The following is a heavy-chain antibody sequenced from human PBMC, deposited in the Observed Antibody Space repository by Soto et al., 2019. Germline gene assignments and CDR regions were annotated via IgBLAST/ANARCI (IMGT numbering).Heavy chain of an antibody. V-gene: IGHV3-30-3*01. J-gene: IGHJ4*02. D-gene: IGHD5-12*01. Sequence: QVQLVESGGGVVQPGRSLRLSCAASGFTFSSYAMHWVRQAPGKGLEWVAVISYDGSNKYYADSVKGRFTISRDNSKNTLYLQMNSLRAEDTAVYYCARVWAVGSGYDTDYWGQGTLVTVSS. CDR3: ARVWAVGSGYDTDY. CDR2: ISYDGSNK. CDR1: GFTFSSYA.